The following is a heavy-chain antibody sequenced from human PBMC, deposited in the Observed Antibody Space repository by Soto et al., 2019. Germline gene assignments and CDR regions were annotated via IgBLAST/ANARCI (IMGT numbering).Heavy chain of an antibody. V-gene: IGHV1-18*01. Sequence: ASVKVSCKASGYTFTSYGISWVRQAPGQGLEWMGWISAYNGNTNYAQKLQGRVTMTTDTSTSTAYMELRSLRSDDTAVYYCARDHYDSSGYGEPEYFQHWGQGTLVTVSS. CDR3: ARDHYDSSGYGEPEYFQH. D-gene: IGHD3-22*01. J-gene: IGHJ1*01. CDR2: ISAYNGNT. CDR1: GYTFTSYG.